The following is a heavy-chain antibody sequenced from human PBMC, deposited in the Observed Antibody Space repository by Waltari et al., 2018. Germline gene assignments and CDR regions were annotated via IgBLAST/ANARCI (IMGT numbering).Heavy chain of an antibody. D-gene: IGHD3-9*01. CDR3: ASVTTDISTAGDAFDV. J-gene: IGHJ3*01. V-gene: IGHV4-39*07. CDR1: GDSFRHNGLY. Sequence: QLQLQESGPGLVKPSETLSLTCSVSGDSFRHNGLYWGWIRQPPGKGLEWIGNLYYSGATSSNPSLKPRVTLSVDTANNQFLLRRNSVTAADTAVYYCASVTTDISTAGDAFDVWGQGTLVTVSS. CDR2: LYYSGAT.